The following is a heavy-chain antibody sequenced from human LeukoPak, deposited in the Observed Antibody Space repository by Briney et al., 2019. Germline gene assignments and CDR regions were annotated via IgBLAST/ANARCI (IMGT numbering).Heavy chain of an antibody. CDR2: IYSSGST. D-gene: IGHD2-2*02. Sequence: TGGSLRLSCAASGFTVSSNYMSWVRQAPGKGLEWVSVIYSSGSTHYTDSVEGRFTISRDNSKNTLYLQMNSLRAEDTAVYYCAREYRLWGQGTLVTVSS. CDR3: AREYRL. CDR1: GFTVSSNY. J-gene: IGHJ4*02. V-gene: IGHV3-53*01.